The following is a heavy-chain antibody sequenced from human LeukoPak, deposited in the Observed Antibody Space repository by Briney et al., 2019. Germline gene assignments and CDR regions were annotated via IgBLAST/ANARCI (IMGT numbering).Heavy chain of an antibody. CDR1: GYSISSGYY. CDR3: ARRGKVYYYGMDV. V-gene: IGHV4-38-2*01. J-gene: IGHJ6*02. CDR2: IYYSGST. Sequence: SETLSLTCAVSGYSISSGYYWGWIRQPPGKGLEWIGSIYYSGSTYYNPSLKSRVTISVDTSKNQFSLKLSSVTAADTAVYYCARRGKVYYYGMDVWGQGTTVTVSS.